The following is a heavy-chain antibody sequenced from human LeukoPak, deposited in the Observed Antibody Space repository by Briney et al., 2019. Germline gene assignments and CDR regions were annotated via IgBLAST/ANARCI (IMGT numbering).Heavy chain of an antibody. D-gene: IGHD3-10*01. V-gene: IGHV4-4*07. J-gene: IGHJ4*02. CDR2: IFASGST. CDR3: VRGWAPRGEKSSFAS. Sequence: SETLSLTCTVSGASINSDYWTWVRQVAGKGLEWIGRIFASGSTNYNPYLRSRIAMSVDTSKNQFSLDLSSVTAADTGVYYCVRGWAPRGEKSSFASWGQGTLVTVSS. CDR1: GASINSDY.